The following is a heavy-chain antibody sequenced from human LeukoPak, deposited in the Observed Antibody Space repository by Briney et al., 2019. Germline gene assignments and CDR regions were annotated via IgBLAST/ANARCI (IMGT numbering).Heavy chain of an antibody. D-gene: IGHD6-13*01. V-gene: IGHV3-23*01. CDR3: AKEGGSAAAGLYGMDV. CDR2: ISGSGGST. CDR1: GFTFSSYA. Sequence: GGSLRLSCAASGFTFSSYAMSWVRQAPGKGLEWVSVISGSGGSTYYADSVKGRFTISRDNSKNTLDLQMNSLRAEDTAVYYCAKEGGSAAAGLYGMDVWGQGTTVTVSS. J-gene: IGHJ6*02.